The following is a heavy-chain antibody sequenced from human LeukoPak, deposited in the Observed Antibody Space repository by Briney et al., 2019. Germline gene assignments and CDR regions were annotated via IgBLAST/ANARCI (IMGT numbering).Heavy chain of an antibody. V-gene: IGHV1-2*02. J-gene: IGHJ4*02. D-gene: IGHD3-22*01. CDR2: INPNSGGT. CDR3: ARDFYYDSSGLDY. Sequence: ASVKVSCKASGYTFTGYYMHWARQAPGQGLEWMGWINPNSGGTNYAQKFQGRVTMTRDTSISTAYMELSRLRSDDTAVYYCARDFYYDSSGLDYWGQGTLVTVSS. CDR1: GYTFTGYY.